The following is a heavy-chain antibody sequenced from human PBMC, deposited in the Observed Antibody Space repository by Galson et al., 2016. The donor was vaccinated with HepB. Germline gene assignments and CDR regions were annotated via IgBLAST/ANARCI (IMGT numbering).Heavy chain of an antibody. CDR2: IYWNDDK. Sequence: PALVKPTQTLTLTCTFSGFSLTTIGLGVGWIRQPPGKALEWLALIYWNDDKRYSPSLMRRLTITKDTSKNQVVPVMTDMDPVDTATYYCAHLYLGYGGMETPLDYWGQGTLVTVSS. J-gene: IGHJ4*02. V-gene: IGHV2-5*01. D-gene: IGHD5-12*01. CDR3: AHLYLGYGGMETPLDY. CDR1: GFSLTTIGLG.